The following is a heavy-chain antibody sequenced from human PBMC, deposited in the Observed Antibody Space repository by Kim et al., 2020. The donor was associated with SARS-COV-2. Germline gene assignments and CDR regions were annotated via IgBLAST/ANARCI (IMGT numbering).Heavy chain of an antibody. V-gene: IGHV4-59*13. J-gene: IGHJ6*02. CDR3: ARGKSRSSGWYYYYGMDV. D-gene: IGHD6-19*01. CDR2: IYYSGST. CDR1: GGSISSYY. Sequence: SETLSLTCTVSGGSISSYYWSWIRQPPGKGLEWIGYIYYSGSTNYNPSLKSRVTISVYTSKNQFSLKLSSVTAADTAVYYCARGKSRSSGWYYYYGMDVWGQGTTVTVSS.